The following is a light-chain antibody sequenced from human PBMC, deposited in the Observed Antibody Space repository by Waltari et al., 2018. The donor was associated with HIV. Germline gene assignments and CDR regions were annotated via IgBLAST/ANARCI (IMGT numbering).Light chain of an antibody. J-gene: IGLJ1*01. CDR3: HVWDRSSDHHV. Sequence: SYVLTQSPSVSVAPGQTASITCGGNNIGSKRVHWYQQKAGQAPVLVVYNGSDRPSGIPGRFSGSRSGNTATLTISRVEAGDEADYYCHVWDRSSDHHVFGPGTKVTVL. CDR1: NIGSKR. CDR2: NGS. V-gene: IGLV3-21*02.